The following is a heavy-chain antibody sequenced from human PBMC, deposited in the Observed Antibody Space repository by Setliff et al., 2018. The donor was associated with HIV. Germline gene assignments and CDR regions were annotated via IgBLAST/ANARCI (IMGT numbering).Heavy chain of an antibody. CDR2: VSGSGGAT. CDR1: GFTFSNYYA. D-gene: IGHD1-7*01. Sequence: GESLKISCAASGFTFSNYYAMTWVRQAPGRGLEWVSKVSGSGGATYYAESVKGRFTVSRDNSKNTLYLQMNSLRADDTAMYYCARHPREETQRNYKFDSWGQGTLVTVSS. V-gene: IGHV3-23*01. J-gene: IGHJ4*02. CDR3: ARHPREETQRNYKFDS.